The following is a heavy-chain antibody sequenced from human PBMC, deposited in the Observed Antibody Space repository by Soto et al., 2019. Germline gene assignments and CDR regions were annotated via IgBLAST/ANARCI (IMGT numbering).Heavy chain of an antibody. CDR1: GGSILNGGHY. CDR3: ARGSYGGMLDF. J-gene: IGHJ4*02. V-gene: IGHV4-31*03. CDR2: IFFSGNT. Sequence: QVQLQESGPGLLKPSQTLSLTCTVSGGSILNGGHYWTWIRQHPGKCLEWIGRIFFSGNTHYNPALKSRLTFSLDTAKNLFSLKLASVTAADTAIYYCARGSYGGMLDFWGPGTLVTVSS. D-gene: IGHD4-17*01.